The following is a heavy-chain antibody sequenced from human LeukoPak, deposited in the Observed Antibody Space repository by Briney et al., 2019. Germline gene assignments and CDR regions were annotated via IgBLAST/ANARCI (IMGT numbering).Heavy chain of an antibody. Sequence: PGGSLTLSCAASGFSVTSNYMSWVRQAPGQGLEWVSVLYSSGYTKYADSVKGRFSISRGTSENTLSLHMNSLRAEDSAVYYCAAKGNGYTGTYVFAHWGRGTLVTVSS. D-gene: IGHD5-12*01. CDR1: GFSVTSNY. CDR2: LYSSGYT. V-gene: IGHV3-66*01. CDR3: AAKGNGYTGTYVFAH. J-gene: IGHJ4*02.